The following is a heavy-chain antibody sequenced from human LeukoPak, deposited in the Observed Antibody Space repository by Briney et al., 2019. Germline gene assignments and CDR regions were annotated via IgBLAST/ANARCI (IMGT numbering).Heavy chain of an antibody. CDR1: GFTFSSYW. D-gene: IGHD1-26*01. CDR2: INSDGSST. CDR3: ARDLMELHYYYYYYYMDV. Sequence: GGSLRLSCAASGFTFSSYWMHWVRQAPGKGLVWVSRINSDGSSTSYADSVKGRFTISRDNAKNTLYLQMNSLRAEDTAVYYCARDLMELHYYYYYYYMDVWGKGTTVTVSS. J-gene: IGHJ6*03. V-gene: IGHV3-74*01.